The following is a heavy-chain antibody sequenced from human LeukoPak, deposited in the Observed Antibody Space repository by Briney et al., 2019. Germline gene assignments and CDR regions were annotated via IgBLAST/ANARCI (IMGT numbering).Heavy chain of an antibody. Sequence: ASVKVSCKASGYTFTSYDVSWVRQAPGQGLEWMGGMNPNSGNTGYAQKFQGRATMTKNTSISTAYMELGSLTSEDTAVYYCARAYSGSYYYYDMDVWGQGTTVTVSS. CDR2: MNPNSGNT. J-gene: IGHJ6*02. CDR3: ARAYSGSYYYYDMDV. CDR1: GYTFTSYD. V-gene: IGHV1-8*01. D-gene: IGHD1-26*01.